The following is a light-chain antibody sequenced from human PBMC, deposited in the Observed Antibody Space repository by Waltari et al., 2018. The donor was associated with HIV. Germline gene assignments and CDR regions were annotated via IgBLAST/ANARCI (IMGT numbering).Light chain of an antibody. CDR3: AVWDDSLGGAV. CDR1: GYKIGTYS. CDR2: MND. Sequence: QSVVTQPPSASGTPGQRVPTSCSGSGYKIGTYSVNWYQHFPGTAPKLLIYMNDQRPSGVPGRFSGSQSGTSASLAISGLQYDDEADYYCAVWDDSLGGAVFGGGTKLTVL. J-gene: IGLJ2*01. V-gene: IGLV1-47*01.